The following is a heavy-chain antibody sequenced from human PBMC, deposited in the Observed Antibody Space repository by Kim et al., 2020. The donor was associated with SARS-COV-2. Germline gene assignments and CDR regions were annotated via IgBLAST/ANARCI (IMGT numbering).Heavy chain of an antibody. V-gene: IGHV1-69*02. CDR2: IIPMIGIP. D-gene: IGHD3-10*01. CDR1: GETFSSYN. J-gene: IGHJ4*02. Sequence: SVKVSCKVFGETFSSYNINWVRQAPGQGLEWMGRIIPMIGIPDYAQKFQGRVTITADRSTCTAYMDVSSLTSEDTAVYYCARPAGGVSERHYSWGLGPL. CDR3: ARPAGGVSERHYS.